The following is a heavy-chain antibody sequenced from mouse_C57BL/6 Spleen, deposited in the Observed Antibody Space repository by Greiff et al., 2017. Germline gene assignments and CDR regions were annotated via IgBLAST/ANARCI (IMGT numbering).Heavy chain of an antibody. CDR3: ARGYGRDFDY. V-gene: IGHV1-69*01. Sequence: QVQLQQPGAELVMPGASVTLSCKASGYTFTSYWMHWVKQRPGQGLEWIGEIDPSDSYTNYNQKFKGKSTLTVAKSSSTAYMQLSSLTSEDSAVXYCARGYGRDFDYWGQGTTLTVSA. CDR1: GYTFTSYW. D-gene: IGHD1-1*01. J-gene: IGHJ2*01. CDR2: IDPSDSYT.